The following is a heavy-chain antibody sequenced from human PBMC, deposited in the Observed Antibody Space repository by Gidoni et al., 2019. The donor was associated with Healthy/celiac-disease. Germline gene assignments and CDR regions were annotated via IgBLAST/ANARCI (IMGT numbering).Heavy chain of an antibody. CDR3: ARDQNYYGSGSFGDRYYYYYGMDV. J-gene: IGHJ6*02. D-gene: IGHD3-10*01. CDR1: GFTFSSYS. V-gene: IGHV3-21*01. CDR2: ISSSSSYI. Sequence: EVQLVESGGGLVKPGGSLRLSCAASGFTFSSYSMNWVRQAPGKGLEWVSSISSSSSYIYYADSVKGRFTISRDNAKNSLYLQMNSLRAEDTAVYYCARDQNYYGSGSFGDRYYYYYGMDVWGQGTTVTVSS.